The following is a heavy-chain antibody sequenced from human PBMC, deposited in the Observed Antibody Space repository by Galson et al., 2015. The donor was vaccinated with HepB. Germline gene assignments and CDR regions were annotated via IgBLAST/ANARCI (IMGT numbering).Heavy chain of an antibody. D-gene: IGHD3-3*01. CDR3: AKDLLETVFGKVITYAMDV. CDR2: ISYDGGKE. V-gene: IGHV3-30*18. CDR1: GFTFSSYG. Sequence: SLRLSCAASGFTFSSYGMHWVRQAPGKGLEWVSVISYDGGKEYYADSVKGRFTISRDNSKNTLYLQMNSLRAEDTAVYYCAKDLLETVFGKVITYAMDVWGQGTTVTVSS. J-gene: IGHJ6*02.